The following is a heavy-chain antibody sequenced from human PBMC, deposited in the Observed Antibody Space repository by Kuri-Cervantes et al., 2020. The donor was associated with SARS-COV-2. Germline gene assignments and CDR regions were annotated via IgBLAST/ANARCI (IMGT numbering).Heavy chain of an antibody. CDR1: GFTVSSNY. Sequence: GESLKISCAASGFTVSSNYMSWVRQAPGKGLEWVSVIYSGGSTYYADSVKGRFTISRDNSKNTLYLQMNSLRAEDTAVYYCARYHRRYCTNGVCSYFDYWGQGTLVTVSS. CDR3: ARYHRRYCTNGVCSYFDY. CDR2: IYSGGST. V-gene: IGHV3-66*01. D-gene: IGHD2-8*01. J-gene: IGHJ4*02.